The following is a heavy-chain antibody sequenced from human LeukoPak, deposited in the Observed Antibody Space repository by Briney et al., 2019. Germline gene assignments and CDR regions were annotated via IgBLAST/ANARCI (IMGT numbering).Heavy chain of an antibody. D-gene: IGHD3-10*01. Sequence: GGSLRLFCAASGFTFSSYWMHWARHAPGKGLVWVSRLNSDGSSTSYADSVKGRFTISRDNAKNTLYLQVNSLSAEDTAVYYCVVFGAGDGGFDIWGQGTMVTVSS. V-gene: IGHV3-74*01. CDR1: GFTFSSYW. J-gene: IGHJ3*02. CDR2: LNSDGSST. CDR3: VVFGAGDGGFDI.